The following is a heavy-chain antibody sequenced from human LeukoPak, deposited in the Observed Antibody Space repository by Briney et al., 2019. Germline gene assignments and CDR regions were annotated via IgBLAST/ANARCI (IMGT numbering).Heavy chain of an antibody. J-gene: IGHJ4*02. CDR1: GYTLTVYY. D-gene: IGHD2-21*01. V-gene: IGHV1-2*02. CDR2: INPDNGGT. Sequence: ASVKVSCKASGYTLTVYYIHWVRQAPGQGLEWMGWINPDNGGTVYARKFHGRVTMTRDTSISTADMELTSPRSDDTAVYYCARGYCSAGDCYEFDFWGQGTLVTVSS. CDR3: ARGYCSAGDCYEFDF.